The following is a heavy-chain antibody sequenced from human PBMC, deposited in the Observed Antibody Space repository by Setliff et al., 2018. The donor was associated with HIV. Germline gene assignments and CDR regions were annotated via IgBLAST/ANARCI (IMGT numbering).Heavy chain of an antibody. CDR3: TTSSGSFYQYYYYMDV. V-gene: IGHV3-49*04. D-gene: IGHD1-26*01. CDR1: GFTFGDFP. Sequence: GGSLRLSCVTSGFTFGDFPMTWVRQAPGKGLEWVGLIGIEDDGGTTEYAASVKGRFSISRDDSENTLYLQMNTLKTDDTAVYYCTTSSGSFYQYYYYMDVWGKGTTVTVSS. J-gene: IGHJ6*03. CDR2: IGIEDDGGTT.